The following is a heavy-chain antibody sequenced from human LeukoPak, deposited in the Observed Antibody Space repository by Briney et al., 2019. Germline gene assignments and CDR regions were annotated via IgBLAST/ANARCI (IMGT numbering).Heavy chain of an antibody. CDR2: INHSGST. D-gene: IGHD4-17*01. J-gene: IGHJ1*01. CDR3: ARDTTVTTRGAPRQYFQH. Sequence: PSETLSLTCAVYGGSFSGYYWSWIRQPPGKGLEWIGEINHSGSTNYNPSLKSRVTISVDTSKNQFSLKLSSVTAADTAVYYCARDTTVTTRGAPRQYFQHWGQGTLVTVSS. CDR1: GGSFSGYY. V-gene: IGHV4-34*01.